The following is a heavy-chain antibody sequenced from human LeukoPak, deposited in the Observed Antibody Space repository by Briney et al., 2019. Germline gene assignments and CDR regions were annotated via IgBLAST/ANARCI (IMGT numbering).Heavy chain of an antibody. D-gene: IGHD1-1*01. CDR2: IIPILGIA. CDR1: GGTFSSYA. CDR3: ARDLGGTGITAE. V-gene: IGHV1-69*04. Sequence: GASVKVSCKASGGTFSSYAISWVRQAPGQGLEWMGRIIPILGIANYAQKFQGRVTITADKSTSTAYMELSSLRSEDTAVYYCARDLGGTGITAEWGQGTLVTVSS. J-gene: IGHJ4*02.